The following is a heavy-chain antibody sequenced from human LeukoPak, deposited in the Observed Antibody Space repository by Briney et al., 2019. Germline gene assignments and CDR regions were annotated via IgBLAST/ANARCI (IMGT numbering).Heavy chain of an antibody. D-gene: IGHD5-18*01. CDR1: GGSISSGGYY. Sequence: SETLSLTCTVSGGSISSGGYYWSWIRQHPGKGLEWIGYIYYSGSTYYNPSLKSRVTISVDTSKNQFSLKLSSVTAADTAVYYCAKDSYDDAFDIWGQGTMVTVSS. V-gene: IGHV4-31*03. CDR2: IYYSGST. CDR3: AKDSYDDAFDI. J-gene: IGHJ3*02.